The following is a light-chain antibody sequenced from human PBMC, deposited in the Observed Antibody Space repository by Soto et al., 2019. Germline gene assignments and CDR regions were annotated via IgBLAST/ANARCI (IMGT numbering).Light chain of an antibody. CDR2: ENN. Sequence: NFMLTQPHSVSESPGKTVTISCTGSSGSIASNYVQWYQQRPGSAPTTVICENNQRPSGVPDRFSGSIDSSSNSASLTISGLKPEDEADYYCQSSQDDFWVFGGGTKLTVL. CDR1: SGSIASNY. V-gene: IGLV6-57*02. CDR3: QSSQDDFWV. J-gene: IGLJ3*02.